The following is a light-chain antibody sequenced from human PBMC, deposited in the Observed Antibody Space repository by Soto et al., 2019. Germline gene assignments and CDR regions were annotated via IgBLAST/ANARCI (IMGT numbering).Light chain of an antibody. CDR1: QSLRSSY. V-gene: IGKV3-20*01. CDR3: QQYSSSPRT. Sequence: EIVLTQSPGTLSLSPGEGGTLSCRASQSLRSSYLAWYQQKPGQAPRLLIYGASRRGTGIPDRFSGSGSGTDCILTINRLEPEDFAVYYCQQYSSSPRTFGQGTKVEVK. CDR2: GAS. J-gene: IGKJ1*01.